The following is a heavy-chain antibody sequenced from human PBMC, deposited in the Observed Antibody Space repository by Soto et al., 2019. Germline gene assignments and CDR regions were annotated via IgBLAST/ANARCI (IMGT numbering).Heavy chain of an antibody. CDR3: ARASSGYGFDAFDI. Sequence: ASVKVSCKASGYTFTSYNVNWVRQATGQGLEWLGWMNPNSGNAGYAQNFQGRVTLTRNPSIGTAYMEMTSLRSDDTAVYYCARASSGYGFDAFDIWGQGPMVTVSS. J-gene: IGHJ3*02. CDR1: GYTFTSYN. CDR2: MNPNSGNA. D-gene: IGHD5-12*01. V-gene: IGHV1-8*01.